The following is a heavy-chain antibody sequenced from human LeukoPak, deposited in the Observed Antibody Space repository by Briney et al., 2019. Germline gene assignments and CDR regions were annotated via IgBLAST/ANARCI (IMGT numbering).Heavy chain of an antibody. Sequence: SETLSLTCTVSGGSISGYYWSWIRQPPGKGLEWIGYIYYSGSTNYNPSLKSRVTISVDTSKNQFSLKLSSVTAADTAVYYCARDQIHYFDYWGQGTLVTVSS. J-gene: IGHJ4*02. CDR2: IYYSGST. CDR3: ARDQIHYFDY. CDR1: GGSISGYY. V-gene: IGHV4-59*01.